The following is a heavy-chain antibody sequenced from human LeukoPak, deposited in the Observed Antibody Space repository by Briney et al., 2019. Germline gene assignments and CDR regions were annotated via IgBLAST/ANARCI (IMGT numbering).Heavy chain of an antibody. CDR2: IYYSGST. V-gene: IGHV4-30-4*08. J-gene: IGHJ3*02. CDR1: GGSISSGDYY. CDR3: ARDLTIFGVDTTGAFVI. Sequence: SQTLSLTCTVSGGSISSGDYYWSWIRQPPGKGLEWIGYIYYSGSTYYNPSLKSRVTISVDTSKNQFSLKLSSVTAADTAVYYCARDLTIFGVDTTGAFVIWGQGTMVTVSS. D-gene: IGHD3-3*01.